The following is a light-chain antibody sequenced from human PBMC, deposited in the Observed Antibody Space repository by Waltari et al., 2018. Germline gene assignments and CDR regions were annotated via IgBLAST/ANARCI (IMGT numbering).Light chain of an antibody. CDR1: NIGGKN. V-gene: IGLV3-9*01. CDR2: RDN. CDR3: QVWDSSTAV. J-gene: IGLJ7*01. Sequence: SYDLTQPLSVSVALGQTARITCGGNNIGGKNVHWYQQKPGQAPLLGIYRDNNRPSRIPERFSGSNSRSTATLTISRAQAADEADYYCQVWDSSTAVFGGGTQLTVL.